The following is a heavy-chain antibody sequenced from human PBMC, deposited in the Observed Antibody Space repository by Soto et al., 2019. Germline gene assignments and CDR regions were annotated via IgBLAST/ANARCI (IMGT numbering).Heavy chain of an antibody. CDR3: ARYSVANIRFFDY. Sequence: SETLSLTCTVSGDSITDYYWSWIRESPGKGLEWIAYIHHTGTANYNPSLKSRVTISVDTSKSQFSLRLSSVTAADTAVYFCARYSVANIRFFDYWGQGTLVTVSS. V-gene: IGHV4-59*01. CDR1: GDSITDYY. J-gene: IGHJ4*02. D-gene: IGHD1-26*01. CDR2: IHHTGTA.